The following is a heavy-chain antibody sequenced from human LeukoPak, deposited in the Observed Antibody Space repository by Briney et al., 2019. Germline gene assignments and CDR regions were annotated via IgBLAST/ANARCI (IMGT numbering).Heavy chain of an antibody. J-gene: IGHJ4*02. CDR2: ISYDGSNK. V-gene: IGHV3-30-3*01. Sequence: GGSLRLSCAASGFTFSSYAMHWVRQAPGKGLEWVAVISYDGSNKYYADSVKGRFTISRDNSKNTLYLQMNSLRAEDTAVYYCAKDSLRFLEWLLPYYFDYWGQGTLVTVSS. CDR1: GFTFSSYA. CDR3: AKDSLRFLEWLLPYYFDY. D-gene: IGHD3-3*01.